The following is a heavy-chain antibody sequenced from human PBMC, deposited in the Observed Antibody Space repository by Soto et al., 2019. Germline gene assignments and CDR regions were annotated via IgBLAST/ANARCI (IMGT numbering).Heavy chain of an antibody. CDR2: ISYDGNNR. CDR3: AKDHRNGGSRVDY. D-gene: IGHD2-15*01. CDR1: GLSFRSHG. V-gene: IGHV3-30*18. J-gene: IGHJ4*02. Sequence: QVQLVESGGGVVQPGRSLRLSCAVSGLSFRSHGMHWFRQAPGKGREWVAFISYDGNNRKYADSVKGRFTISRDNSKNALYLEMSGLRGGDTAVYYCAKDHRNGGSRVDYWGQGNLVTVSS.